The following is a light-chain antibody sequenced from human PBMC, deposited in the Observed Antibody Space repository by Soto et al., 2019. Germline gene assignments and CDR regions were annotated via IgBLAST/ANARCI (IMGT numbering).Light chain of an antibody. CDR3: QQFGDWPS. CDR1: QSVSSH. CDR2: DSS. J-gene: IGKJ1*01. Sequence: EIRMTQSPATLSVSPGDNATLSCRASQSVSSHVVWYQQKPGQAPRLLISDSSTRAPGIPARFSGSGSGTGFTLTISSLQSDDFAVYYCQQFGDWPSFGLGTKVDIK. V-gene: IGKV3D-15*01.